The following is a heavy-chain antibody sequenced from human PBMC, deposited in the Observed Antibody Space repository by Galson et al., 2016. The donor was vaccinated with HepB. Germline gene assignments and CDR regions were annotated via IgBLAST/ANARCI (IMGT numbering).Heavy chain of an antibody. V-gene: IGHV3-9*01. CDR1: GFTFDDYA. D-gene: IGHD3-10*02. CDR3: AKGVDYARNYYGMDV. Sequence: SLRLSCAASGFTFDDYAMHWVRQAPGKGLEWVSGISWNSGSIAYADSVKGRFTISRDNAKNSLYLQMNSLRAEETALYYCAKGVDYARNYYGMDVWGKGTTVTVSS. CDR2: ISWNSGSI. J-gene: IGHJ6*04.